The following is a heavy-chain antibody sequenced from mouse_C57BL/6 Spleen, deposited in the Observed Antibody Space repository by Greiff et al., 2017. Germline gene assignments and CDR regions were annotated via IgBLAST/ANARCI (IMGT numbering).Heavy chain of an antibody. D-gene: IGHD1-1*01. CDR2: IWSGGST. CDR1: GFSLTSYG. Sequence: VKLMESGPGLVQPSQSLSITCTVSGFSLTSYGVHWVRQSPGKGLEWLGVIWSGGSTDYNAAFISRLSISKDNSKSQVFFKMNSLQADDTAIYYCARNLLPRTTVDAMDYWGQGTSVTVSS. CDR3: ARNLLPRTTVDAMDY. V-gene: IGHV2-2*01. J-gene: IGHJ4*01.